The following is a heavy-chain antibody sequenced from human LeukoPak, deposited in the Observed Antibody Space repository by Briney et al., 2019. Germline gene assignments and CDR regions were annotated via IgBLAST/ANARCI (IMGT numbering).Heavy chain of an antibody. CDR2: VNPNGGDT. CDR3: AANYYDSSGYYGGWFDP. Sequence: GASVKVSCKSSGYSFAGYHMHWVRQAPGQGLEWMGWVNPNGGDTNYAQKFQGRVTMTRDTSVSTAYMELSGLRSDDTAVYYCAANYYDSSGYYGGWFDPWGQGTLVTVSS. J-gene: IGHJ5*02. D-gene: IGHD3-22*01. CDR1: GYSFAGYH. V-gene: IGHV1-2*02.